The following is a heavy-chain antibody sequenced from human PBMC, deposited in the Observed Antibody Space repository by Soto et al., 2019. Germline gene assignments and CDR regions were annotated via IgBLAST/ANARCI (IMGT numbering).Heavy chain of an antibody. Sequence: PGGSLRLSCAASGFTFSSYAMHWVRQAPGKGLEWVAVISYDGSNKYYADSVKGRFTISRDNSKNTLYLQMNSLRAEDTAVYYCAREVTWEKSSSYGMDVWGQGTTVTVSS. CDR1: GFTFSSYA. J-gene: IGHJ6*02. V-gene: IGHV3-30-3*01. CDR2: ISYDGSNK. D-gene: IGHD6-6*01. CDR3: AREVTWEKSSSYGMDV.